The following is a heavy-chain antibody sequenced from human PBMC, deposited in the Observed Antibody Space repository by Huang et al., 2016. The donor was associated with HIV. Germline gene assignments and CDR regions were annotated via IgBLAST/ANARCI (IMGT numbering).Heavy chain of an antibody. D-gene: IGHD4-17*01. J-gene: IGHJ4*02. Sequence: QVQLVQSGAEVKTPGSSVKVSCKASGGTFSKYAISWVRQAPGQGLEWMGGISPMFGKPNDARKFQGRVTITADDSTSTTYVEVSSLRSEDTALYYCARGQLGSYGDYDVLYWGQGTLVTVSS. CDR1: GGTFSKYA. CDR2: ISPMFGKP. CDR3: ARGQLGSYGDYDVLY. V-gene: IGHV1-69*13.